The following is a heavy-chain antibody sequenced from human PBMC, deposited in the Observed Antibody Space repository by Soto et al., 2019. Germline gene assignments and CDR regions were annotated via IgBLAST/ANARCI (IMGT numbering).Heavy chain of an antibody. V-gene: IGHV1-18*01. Sequence: GASVKVSCKASGYTFTSYGISWVRQAPGQGLEWMGWISAYNGNTNYAQKLQGRVTMTTDTSTSTAYMELRSLRSDDTAVYYCARGWVGTYDFWSGSEKYFDYWGQGTLVTVSS. CDR3: ARGWVGTYDFWSGSEKYFDY. CDR2: ISAYNGNT. J-gene: IGHJ4*02. CDR1: GYTFTSYG. D-gene: IGHD3-3*01.